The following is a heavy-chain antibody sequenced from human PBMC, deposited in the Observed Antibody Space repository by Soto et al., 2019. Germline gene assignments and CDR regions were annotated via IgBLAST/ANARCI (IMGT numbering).Heavy chain of an antibody. CDR2: IIPIFGTA. Sequence: ASVKVSCKASGYTFTNYYIHWVRQAPGQGLEWMGGIIPIFGTANYAQKFQGRVTITADESTSTAYMELSSLRSEDTAVYYCARARERWLQLGYFDYWGQGTLVTVSS. J-gene: IGHJ4*02. CDR1: GYTFTNYY. CDR3: ARARERWLQLGYFDY. D-gene: IGHD5-12*01. V-gene: IGHV1-69*13.